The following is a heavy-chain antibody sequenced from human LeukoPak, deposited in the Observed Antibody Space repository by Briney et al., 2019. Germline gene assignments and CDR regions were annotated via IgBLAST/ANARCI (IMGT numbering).Heavy chain of an antibody. CDR2: IYYSGST. J-gene: IGHJ5*02. Sequence: PSETLSLTCTVSGGSISSYYWSWIRQPPGKGLEWIGYIYYSGSTNYNPSLKSRVTISVDTSKNQFSLKLSSVTAADTAVYYCARAVGYCSGGSCYSRNWFDPWGQGTLVTVSS. CDR3: ARAVGYCSGGSCYSRNWFDP. V-gene: IGHV4-59*01. CDR1: GGSISSYY. D-gene: IGHD2-15*01.